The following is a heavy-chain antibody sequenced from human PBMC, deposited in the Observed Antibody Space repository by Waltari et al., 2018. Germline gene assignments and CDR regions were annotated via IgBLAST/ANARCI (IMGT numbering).Heavy chain of an antibody. CDR2: IRYDGSNK. Sequence: QVQLVESGGGVVQPGGSLRLSCAASGFTFSSYGMHWVRQAPGKGLEWVAFIRYDGSNKYYADSVKGRFTISRDKSKNTLYLQMNSLRAEDTAVYYCAKDSPTDAFDIWGQGTMVTVSS. J-gene: IGHJ3*02. CDR3: AKDSPTDAFDI. CDR1: GFTFSSYG. V-gene: IGHV3-30*02.